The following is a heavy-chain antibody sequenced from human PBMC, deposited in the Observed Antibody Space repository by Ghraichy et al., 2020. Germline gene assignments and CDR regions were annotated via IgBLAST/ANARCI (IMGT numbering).Heavy chain of an antibody. CDR3: AKTWVVVVSADAFDI. D-gene: IGHD2-15*01. V-gene: IGHV3-23*01. Sequence: SCAASGFTFSSYAMSWVRQAPGKGLEWVSAISGSGGSTYYADTVKGRFTISRDKSKNTLYLQMNSLRAEDTAVYYCAKTWVVVVSADAFDIWGQGTMVTVSS. CDR2: ISGSGGST. J-gene: IGHJ3*02. CDR1: GFTFSSYA.